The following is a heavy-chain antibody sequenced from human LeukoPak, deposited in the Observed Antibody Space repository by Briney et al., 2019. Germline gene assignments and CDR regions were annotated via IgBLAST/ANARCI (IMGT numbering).Heavy chain of an antibody. J-gene: IGHJ3*02. CDR3: ARARYVNSFYDFDI. D-gene: IGHD3-9*01. CDR1: GGSISSYY. Sequence: SETLSLTCTVSGGSISSYYWSWIRLPPGKGREWIGYLSKSGNTNYSPSLKSRVTIFGDTSKNQFFLKLSSVTAADTAMYYCARARYVNSFYDFDIWGQGKLVTVSS. V-gene: IGHV4-59*01. CDR2: LSKSGNT.